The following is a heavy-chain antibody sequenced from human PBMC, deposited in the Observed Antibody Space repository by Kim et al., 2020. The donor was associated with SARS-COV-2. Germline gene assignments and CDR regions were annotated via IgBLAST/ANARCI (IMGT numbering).Heavy chain of an antibody. Sequence: GGSLRLSCAASGFTFSSYAMHWVRQAPGKGLEWVAVISYDGSNKYYADSVKGRFTISRDNSKNTLYLQMNSLRAEDTAVYYCARDHRFGRRPFGELSNGMDVWGQGTTVTVSS. CDR1: GFTFSSYA. CDR2: ISYDGSNK. V-gene: IGHV3-30*04. CDR3: ARDHRFGRRPFGELSNGMDV. J-gene: IGHJ6*02. D-gene: IGHD3-10*01.